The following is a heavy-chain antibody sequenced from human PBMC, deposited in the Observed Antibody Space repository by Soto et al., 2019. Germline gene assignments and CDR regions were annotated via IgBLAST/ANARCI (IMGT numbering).Heavy chain of an antibody. V-gene: IGHV3-21*02. CDR3: ARDDGLSSTNVKAFDI. Sequence: ELQLVESGGGLVEPGGSLRLSCAASGFTFSRYYMNWVRQAPGKGLEWVSSISTTSTYTHYADSLKGRFTISRDNAKKLLHLQMDSLRAEDTAVYYCARDDGLSSTNVKAFDIWGQGTKVTVSS. CDR1: GFTFSRYY. D-gene: IGHD2-2*01. CDR2: ISTTSTYT. J-gene: IGHJ3*02.